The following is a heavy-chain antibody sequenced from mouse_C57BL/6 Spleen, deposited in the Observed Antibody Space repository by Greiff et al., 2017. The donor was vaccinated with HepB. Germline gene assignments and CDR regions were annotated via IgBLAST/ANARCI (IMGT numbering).Heavy chain of an antibody. V-gene: IGHV1-42*01. CDR2: INPSTGGT. J-gene: IGHJ4*01. Sequence: EVQLVESGPELVKPGASVKISCKASGYSFTGYYMNWVKQSPEKSLEWIGEINPSTGGTTYNQKFKAKATLTVDKSSSTAYMQLKSLTSEDSAVYYCARGEDGYYAMDYWGQGTSVTVSS. CDR1: GYSFTGYY. D-gene: IGHD2-3*01. CDR3: ARGEDGYYAMDY.